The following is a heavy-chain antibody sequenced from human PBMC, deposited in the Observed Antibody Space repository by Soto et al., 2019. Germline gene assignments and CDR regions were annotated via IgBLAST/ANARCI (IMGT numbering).Heavy chain of an antibody. D-gene: IGHD4-17*01. CDR1: GGSFSGYY. V-gene: IGHV4-34*01. Sequence: NPSETLSLTCTVYGGSFSGYYWSWIRQPPGKGLEWIGEINHSGSTNYNPSLKSRVTISVDTSKNQFSLKLSSVTAADTAVYYCARGRLGLRYYYMDVWGKGTTVTVSS. J-gene: IGHJ6*03. CDR2: INHSGST. CDR3: ARGRLGLRYYYMDV.